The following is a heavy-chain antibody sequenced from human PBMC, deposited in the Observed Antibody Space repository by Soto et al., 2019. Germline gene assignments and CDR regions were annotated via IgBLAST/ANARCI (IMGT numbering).Heavy chain of an antibody. CDR2: IYYSGST. V-gene: IGHV4-39*01. CDR1: GDSISSSSYY. Sequence: SETLSLTCTVSGDSISSSSYYWGWIRQPPGKGLEWIGSIYYSGSTYYNPSLKSRFTISVDTSKNQFSLKLSSVTAADTAVYYCARYLWRRSSWYYYYYGMDVWGQGTTVTVAS. J-gene: IGHJ6*01. CDR3: ARYLWRRSSWYYYYYGMDV. D-gene: IGHD6-13*01.